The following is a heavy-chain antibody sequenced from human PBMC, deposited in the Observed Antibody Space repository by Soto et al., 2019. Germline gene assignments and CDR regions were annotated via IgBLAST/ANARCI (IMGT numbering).Heavy chain of an antibody. CDR2: IWYDGSNK. J-gene: IGHJ2*01. CDR3: ARAAVAGTHPNWYFDL. Sequence: QVQLVESGGGVVQPGRSLRLSCAASGFTFSSYGMHWVGQAPGKGLEWVAVIWYDGSNKYYADSVKGRFTISRDNSKNTLYLQMNSLRAEDTAVYYCARAAVAGTHPNWYFDLWGRGTLVTVSS. CDR1: GFTFSSYG. D-gene: IGHD6-19*01. V-gene: IGHV3-33*01.